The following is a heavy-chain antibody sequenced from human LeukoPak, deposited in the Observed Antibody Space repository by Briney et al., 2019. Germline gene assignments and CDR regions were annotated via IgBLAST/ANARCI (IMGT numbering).Heavy chain of an antibody. Sequence: SETLSLTCTVSGGSVSSGNYYWSWIRQPAGKGLEWIGRISTSGSTNYNPSLKTRVTMSVDTSKNQFSLKLSSVTAADTAVYYCARGKEWFDPWGQGTLVTVSS. CDR1: GGSVSSGNYY. CDR3: ARGKEWFDP. CDR2: ISTSGST. V-gene: IGHV4-61*02. J-gene: IGHJ5*02.